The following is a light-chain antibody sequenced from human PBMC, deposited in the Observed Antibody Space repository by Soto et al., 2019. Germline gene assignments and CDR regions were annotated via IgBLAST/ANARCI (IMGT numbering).Light chain of an antibody. Sequence: DIQMTQSPSTLPASVGDRVSITCRASQSISNWLAWYPQKPGTAPKVLIYHASNLQSGVTSRFSGSGSRTEFTLTISSLQPDDFATYYCQQYNSYSFGQGTKVEIK. J-gene: IGKJ1*01. V-gene: IGKV1-5*01. CDR1: QSISNW. CDR3: QQYNSYS. CDR2: HAS.